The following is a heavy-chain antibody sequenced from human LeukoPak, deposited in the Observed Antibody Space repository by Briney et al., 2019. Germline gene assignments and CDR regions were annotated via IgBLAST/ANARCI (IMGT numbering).Heavy chain of an antibody. CDR3: AMMLDFRTEFFY. CDR1: GFTFSSYA. J-gene: IGHJ4*02. V-gene: IGHV3-23*01. D-gene: IGHD4/OR15-4a*01. CDR2: ISGSDGST. Sequence: GGSLRLSCAVSGFTFSSYAVSWVRQAPGKGLEWVSAISGSDGSTYYADSVKGRFTISRDNSKNTLYLQMNSLRAEDTAVYYCAMMLDFRTEFFYWAQGTLVTVSS.